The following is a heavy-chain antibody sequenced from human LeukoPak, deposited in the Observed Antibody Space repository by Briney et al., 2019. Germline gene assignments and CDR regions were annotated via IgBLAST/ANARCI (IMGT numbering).Heavy chain of an antibody. J-gene: IGHJ6*02. D-gene: IGHD3-16*02. CDR3: ARDLYDYVWGSYRYTPSSYGMDV. CDR2: IYHSGST. CDR1: GGSISSGGYS. Sequence: SETLSLTCAVSGGSISSGGYSWSWIRQPPGKGLEWIGHIYHSGSTYYNPSLKSRVTISVDTSKNQFSLKLSSVTAADTAVYYCARDLYDYVWGSYRYTPSSYGMDVWGQGTTVTVSS. V-gene: IGHV4-30-2*05.